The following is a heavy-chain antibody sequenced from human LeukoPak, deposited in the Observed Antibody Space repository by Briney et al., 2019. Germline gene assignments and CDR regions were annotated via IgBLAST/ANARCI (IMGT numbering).Heavy chain of an antibody. CDR1: GYTFTSYD. Sequence: ASVKVSCKASGYTFTSYDINWVRQATGQGLEWMGWMNPNSGNTGYAQKLQGRVTMTTDTSTSTAYMELRSLRSDDTAVYYCARGPVLESGDNWFDPWGQGTLVTVSS. V-gene: IGHV1-8*01. CDR2: MNPNSGNT. CDR3: ARGPVLESGDNWFDP. J-gene: IGHJ5*02. D-gene: IGHD3-10*01.